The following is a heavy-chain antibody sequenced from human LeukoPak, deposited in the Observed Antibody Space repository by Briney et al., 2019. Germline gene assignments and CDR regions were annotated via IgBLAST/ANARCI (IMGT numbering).Heavy chain of an antibody. CDR3: ARGSTADSSGLRPLRGAFDP. Sequence: PSETLSLTCTVSGGSISTSSYYWGWIRQPPGKGLECIGNIYYSGSTYYNPSLKSRVTISIDTSKNQFSLKLSSVTAADTAVYYCARGSTADSSGLRPLRGAFDPWGQGTLVTVSS. D-gene: IGHD3-22*01. J-gene: IGHJ5*02. CDR2: IYYSGST. V-gene: IGHV4-39*07. CDR1: GGSISTSSYY.